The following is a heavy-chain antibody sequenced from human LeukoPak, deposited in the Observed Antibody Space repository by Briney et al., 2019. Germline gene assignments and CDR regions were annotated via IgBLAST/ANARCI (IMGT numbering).Heavy chain of an antibody. CDR3: AREIDYGDYDGGAFDI. CDR2: MNADSGKT. CDR1: GYTFTNYD. D-gene: IGHD4-17*01. V-gene: IGHV1-8*01. Sequence: GASVKVSCRASGYTFTNYDINWVRQASGQGLEWMGWMNADSGKTGYAQKFQGRVSFSSDTSIRTAYMELSSLRSEDTAIYYCAREIDYGDYDGGAFDIWGQGTMVTVSS. J-gene: IGHJ3*02.